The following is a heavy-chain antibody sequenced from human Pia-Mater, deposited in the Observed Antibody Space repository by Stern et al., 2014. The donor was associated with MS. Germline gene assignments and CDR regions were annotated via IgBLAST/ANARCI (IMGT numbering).Heavy chain of an antibody. CDR2: IYWDDEK. Sequence: ESGPTLVKPTQTLTLTCTFSGFSLSTSGAGVTWIRQPPVKALEWLAVIYWDDEKRYSPSLKTRLTITRDTSKSQVVLTMTSMDPVDTATYYGAHLFSDASSSWFDPWGQGTLVTVSS. D-gene: IGHD6-6*01. CDR3: AHLFSDASSSWFDP. J-gene: IGHJ5*02. CDR1: GFSLSTSGAG. V-gene: IGHV2-5*02.